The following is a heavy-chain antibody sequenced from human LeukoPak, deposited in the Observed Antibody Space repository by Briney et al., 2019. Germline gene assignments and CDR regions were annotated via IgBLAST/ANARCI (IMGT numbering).Heavy chain of an antibody. V-gene: IGHV3-48*03. J-gene: IGHJ6*04. CDR2: ISSSGRTT. Sequence: GGSLRLSCAVSGFTFSSYWMHWVRQAPGKGLEWVSYISSSGRTTYQADSVKGRFTISRDNAKNSLYLQMNSLRAEDTAVYYCAELGITMIGGVWGKGTTVTISS. CDR3: AELGITMIGGV. CDR1: GFTFSSYW. D-gene: IGHD3-10*02.